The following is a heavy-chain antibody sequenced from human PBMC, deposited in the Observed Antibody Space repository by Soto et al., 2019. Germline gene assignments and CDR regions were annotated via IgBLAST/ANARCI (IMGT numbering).Heavy chain of an antibody. CDR2: IYWDDDK. J-gene: IGHJ4*02. D-gene: IGHD3-3*01. V-gene: IGHV2-5*02. CDR3: AHRVLRTVFGLVTTTAIYFDF. CDR1: GFSLTTSGVG. Sequence: QITLNESGPTQVKPRQTLTLTCTFSGFSLTTSGVGVGWIRQSPGKAPEWLALIYWDDDKRYSPSLKSRLTITTDTSKNQVVLTVADLDPADTATYYCAHRVLRTVFGLVTTTAIYFDFWGQGTPVAVSS.